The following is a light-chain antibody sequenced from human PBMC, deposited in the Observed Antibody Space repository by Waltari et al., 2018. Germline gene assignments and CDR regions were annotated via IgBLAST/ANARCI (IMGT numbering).Light chain of an antibody. V-gene: IGKV3-15*01. CDR2: GAS. J-gene: IGKJ2*01. CDR3: QQYNNWPPYT. Sequence: EIAMTQSPATLSVSPGERATLSCRASQSVSSNLAWYQQKPGQAPRLLIYGASTRATGIPARFSGSGSVTEFTLTISSLQSEDFAVYYCQQYNNWPPYTFGQGTKLEIK. CDR1: QSVSSN.